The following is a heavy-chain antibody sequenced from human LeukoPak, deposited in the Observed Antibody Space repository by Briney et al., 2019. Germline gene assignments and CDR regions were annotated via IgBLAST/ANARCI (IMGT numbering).Heavy chain of an antibody. Sequence: ASVKVSFKASGYTFNDFYVHWVRQAPGQGLEWMGWINPKIADTIYAQSVRGRVTMTRDTSITTAYLELSSLRSDGTAVYYCARSLPYDNRNPHIDHWGQGTLITVSS. D-gene: IGHD3-22*01. CDR1: GYTFNDFY. CDR2: INPKIADT. J-gene: IGHJ4*02. V-gene: IGHV1-2*02. CDR3: ARSLPYDNRNPHIDH.